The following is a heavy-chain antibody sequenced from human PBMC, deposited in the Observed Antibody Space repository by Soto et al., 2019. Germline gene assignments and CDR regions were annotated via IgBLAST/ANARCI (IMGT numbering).Heavy chain of an antibody. J-gene: IGHJ4*02. D-gene: IGHD6-19*01. V-gene: IGHV3-33*01. Sequence: QVQLVESGGGVVQPGRSLRLSCAASGFTFSSHGMHWVRQAPGKWLEWVAVIWYDGSNKYYADSVKGRFTISRDDSKNMVYLQMNSLRAEDTAVYYCVRDGWYSIQAPYWGQGTLVTVYS. CDR1: GFTFSSHG. CDR3: VRDGWYSIQAPY. CDR2: IWYDGSNK.